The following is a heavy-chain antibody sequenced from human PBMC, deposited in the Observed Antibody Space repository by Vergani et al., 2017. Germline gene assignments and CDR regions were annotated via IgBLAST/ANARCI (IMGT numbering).Heavy chain of an antibody. J-gene: IGHJ4*02. Sequence: EVQLVESGGGLVQPGGSLRLSCAASGFTFSSYAMSWVRQAPGKGLEWVSAISGSGGSTYYADSVKGRFTISRDNSKNTLYLQMNSLRAEDTAVYYCAKVPPRPRTFGGVIVYYFDYWGQGTLVTVSS. CDR2: ISGSGGST. CDR1: GFTFSSYA. CDR3: AKVPPRPRTFGGVIVYYFDY. V-gene: IGHV3-23*04. D-gene: IGHD3-16*02.